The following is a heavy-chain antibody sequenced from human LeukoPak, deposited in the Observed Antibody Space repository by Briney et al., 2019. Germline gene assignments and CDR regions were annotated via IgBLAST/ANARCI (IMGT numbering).Heavy chain of an antibody. V-gene: IGHV3-66*02. Sequence: GGSLRLSCAASGFTVSANYMTWVRQAPGKGLEWVSSIYSGGSTYYSDSVKGRFTIPRDNSTNTLYLQMNSLRPEDTAVYYCARDFDGGRYGVDYWGQGTLVTVSS. CDR3: ARDFDGGRYGVDY. J-gene: IGHJ4*02. D-gene: IGHD1-26*01. CDR1: GFTVSANY. CDR2: IYSGGST.